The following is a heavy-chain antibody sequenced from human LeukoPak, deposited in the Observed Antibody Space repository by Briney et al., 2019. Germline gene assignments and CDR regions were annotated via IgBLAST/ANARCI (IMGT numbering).Heavy chain of an antibody. V-gene: IGHV1-69*13. CDR3: ASAAIDREYFHH. Sequence: SVKVSCKASGGTFSSYTINWVRQAPGQGLEWMGGIIPIFGTPKYAQKFQSRVTITADESTSTAYMELSSLRSEDTAVYYCASAAIDREYFHHWGQGTLVTVSS. CDR2: IIPIFGTP. CDR1: GGTFSSYT. J-gene: IGHJ1*01. D-gene: IGHD2-2*01.